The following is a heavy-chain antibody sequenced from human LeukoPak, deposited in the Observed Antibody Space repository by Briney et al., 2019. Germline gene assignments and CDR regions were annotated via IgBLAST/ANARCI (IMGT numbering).Heavy chain of an antibody. CDR3: ARRGGSSSRRSPIDY. J-gene: IGHJ4*02. CDR2: IKQDGSQR. D-gene: IGHD6-6*01. V-gene: IGHV3-7*01. Sequence: VGPLRLSCTSSGFPFSDYWMICFRQAQGKGQKWVATIKQDGSQRYYVDSVWGRFTISRDNAKNSLFLQMNGLRAEDTAVYYCARRGGSSSRRSPIDYWGQGTLVTVSS. CDR1: GFPFSDYW.